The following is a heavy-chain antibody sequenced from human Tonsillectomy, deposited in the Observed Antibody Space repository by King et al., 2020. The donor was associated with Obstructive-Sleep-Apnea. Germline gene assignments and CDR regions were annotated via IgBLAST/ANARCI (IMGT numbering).Heavy chain of an antibody. CDR3: ARSDIVVVVSATKSSNWFDP. J-gene: IGHJ5*02. CDR2: INHSGST. V-gene: IGHV4-34*01. D-gene: IGHD2-15*01. Sequence: VQLQQWGAGLLKPSETLSLTCAVYGGSFSGYYWTWVRQPPDKGLEWIGEINHSGSTNYNPSLTSRVTISVDTSKNQFSLNLNSVTAADTAVYYCARSDIVVVVSATKSSNWFDPWGQGTLVTVSS. CDR1: GGSFSGYY.